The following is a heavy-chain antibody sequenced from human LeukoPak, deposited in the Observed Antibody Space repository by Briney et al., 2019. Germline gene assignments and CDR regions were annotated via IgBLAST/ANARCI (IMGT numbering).Heavy chain of an antibody. Sequence: EASVKVSCKASGYTFTSYAISWVRQAPGQGLEWMGGIIPIFGTANYAQKFQGRVTITADESTSTAYMELSSLRSEDTAVYYCARAPLEMATIFFDYWGQGTLVTVSS. CDR3: ARAPLEMATIFFDY. V-gene: IGHV1-69*13. J-gene: IGHJ4*02. D-gene: IGHD5-24*01. CDR1: GYTFTSYA. CDR2: IIPIFGTA.